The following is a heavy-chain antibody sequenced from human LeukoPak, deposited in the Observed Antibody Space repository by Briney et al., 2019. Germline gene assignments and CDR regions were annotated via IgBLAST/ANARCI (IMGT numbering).Heavy chain of an antibody. CDR3: ARDQDYYDSSGSLGGFDY. D-gene: IGHD3-22*01. Sequence: PSETLSLTCTVSGGSISSGGYYWGWIRQPPGKGLEWIGSIYYSGSTYYNPSLKSRVTISVDTSKNQFSLKLSSVTAADTAVYYCARDQDYYDSSGSLGGFDYWGQGTLVTVSS. V-gene: IGHV4-39*07. CDR1: GGSISSGGYY. CDR2: IYYSGST. J-gene: IGHJ4*02.